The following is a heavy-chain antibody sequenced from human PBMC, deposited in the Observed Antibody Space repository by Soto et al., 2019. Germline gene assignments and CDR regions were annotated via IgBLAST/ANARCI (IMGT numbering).Heavy chain of an antibody. J-gene: IGHJ4*02. CDR1: GYSFTSYW. CDR2: IYPGDSEP. V-gene: IGHV5-51*01. Sequence: EQSGAEVKKPGESLKISCKGSGYSFTSYWIAWVRQIPGKGLEWMGIIYPGDSEPKYSPYFQGQVTFSVDKSISTAYLQWSSLKASDTAIYYCARHLRGSNFDYWGQGTLVTVSS. CDR3: ARHLRGSNFDY.